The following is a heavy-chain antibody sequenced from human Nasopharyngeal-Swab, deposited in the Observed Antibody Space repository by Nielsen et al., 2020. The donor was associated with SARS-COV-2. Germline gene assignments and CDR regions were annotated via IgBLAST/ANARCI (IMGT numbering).Heavy chain of an antibody. D-gene: IGHD3/OR15-3a*01. V-gene: IGHV4-39*07. CDR2: INYSGGT. J-gene: IGHJ4*02. Sequence: WIRQPPGKGLEWIGSINYSGGTYYNPSLKSRLTISGDTSKNQLSLKLSTVSAADTAVYYCATRRHGHWGQGTLVTVSS. CDR3: ATRRHGH.